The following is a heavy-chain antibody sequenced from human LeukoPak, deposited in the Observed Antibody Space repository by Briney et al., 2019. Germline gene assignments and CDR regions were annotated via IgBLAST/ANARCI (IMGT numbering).Heavy chain of an antibody. CDR2: IYYSGST. Sequence: PSETLSLTCTVSGGPISSYYWSWIRQPPGKGLEWIGYIYYSGSTNYNPSLKSRVTISVDTSKNQFSLKLSSVTAADTAVYYCARVAYYYGMDVWGQGTTVTVSS. V-gene: IGHV4-59*01. J-gene: IGHJ6*02. CDR1: GGPISSYY. CDR3: ARVAYYYGMDV.